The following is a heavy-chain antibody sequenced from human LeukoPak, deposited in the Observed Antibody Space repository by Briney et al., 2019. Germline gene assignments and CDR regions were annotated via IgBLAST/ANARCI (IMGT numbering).Heavy chain of an antibody. D-gene: IGHD3-10*01. Sequence: GGSLRLSCAASGFTFSSYAMSWVRQAPGKGLEWVSAISGSGGSTYYADSVKGRFTISRDNSKNTLYLQMNSLRAEDTAVYYCAKDRRDYYGSGSYFPPYYYGMGVWGQGTTVTVSS. CDR3: AKDRRDYYGSGSYFPPYYYGMGV. CDR1: GFTFSSYA. V-gene: IGHV3-23*01. CDR2: ISGSGGST. J-gene: IGHJ6*02.